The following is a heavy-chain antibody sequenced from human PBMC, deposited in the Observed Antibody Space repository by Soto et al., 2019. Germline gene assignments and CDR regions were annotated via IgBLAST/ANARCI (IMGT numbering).Heavy chain of an antibody. Sequence: QVQLVQSGAEVKKPGASVKVSCKASGYTFTSYGISWVRQAPGQGLEWMGWISAYNGNTNYAQKLKGRVTMTTDTSPSTDYMELRSLRSADTAVYYCPRDAGVAGELYYWGQGTLVTVSS. CDR1: GYTFTSYG. J-gene: IGHJ4*02. D-gene: IGHD6-19*01. V-gene: IGHV1-18*01. CDR2: ISAYNGNT. CDR3: PRDAGVAGELYY.